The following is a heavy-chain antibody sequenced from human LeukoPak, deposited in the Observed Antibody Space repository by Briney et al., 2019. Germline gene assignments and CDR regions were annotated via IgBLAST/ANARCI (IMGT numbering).Heavy chain of an antibody. D-gene: IGHD7-27*01. Sequence: GGSLRLSCAASGFTFSTYSMNWVRQAPGQGPEWVSYISSSTIWYADSVKGRFTISRDSAKNSLYLQMNSLRAEDTAVYYCARDRDWGFDYWGQGTLVTVSS. V-gene: IGHV3-48*01. CDR3: ARDRDWGFDY. J-gene: IGHJ4*02. CDR2: ISSSTI. CDR1: GFTFSTYS.